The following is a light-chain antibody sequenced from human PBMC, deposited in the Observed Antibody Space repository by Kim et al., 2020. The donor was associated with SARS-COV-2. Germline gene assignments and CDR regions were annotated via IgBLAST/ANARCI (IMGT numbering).Light chain of an antibody. CDR3: HSRDSSGNHQV. CDR2: AND. Sequence: LRQTVRITCQGDSLTTYYASWYQQKPGQAPVLVFYANDNRPSGIPDRFSGSSSGNTASLTITETQAEDEADYFCHSRDSSGNHQVFGGGTQLTVL. J-gene: IGLJ2*01. CDR1: SLTTYY. V-gene: IGLV3-19*01.